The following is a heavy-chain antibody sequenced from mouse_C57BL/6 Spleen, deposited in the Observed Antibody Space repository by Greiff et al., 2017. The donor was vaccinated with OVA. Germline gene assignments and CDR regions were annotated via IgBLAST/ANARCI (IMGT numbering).Heavy chain of an antibody. CDR1: GYTFTSYG. V-gene: IGHV1-81*01. J-gene: IGHJ2*01. CDR3: ASDEYDAYYFDY. CDR2: IYPRSGNT. D-gene: IGHD2-4*01. Sequence: VQLQESGAELARPGASVKLSCKASGYTFTSYGISWVKQRTGQGLEWIGEIYPRSGNTYYNEKFKGKATLTADKSSSTAYMELRSLTSEDSAVYFCASDEYDAYYFDYWGQGTTLTVSS.